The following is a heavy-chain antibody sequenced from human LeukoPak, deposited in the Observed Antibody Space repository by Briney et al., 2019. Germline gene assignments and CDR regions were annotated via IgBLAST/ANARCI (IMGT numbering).Heavy chain of an antibody. J-gene: IGHJ3*02. Sequence: GGSLRLSCAASGFTFSSYWMHWVRQAPGKGLVWVSSISSSSSYIYYADSVKGRFTISRDNAKNTLYLQMNSLRAEDTAVYYCARVQIVVVIASDAFDIWGQGTMVTVSS. CDR2: ISSSSSYI. V-gene: IGHV3-21*01. CDR3: ARVQIVVVIASDAFDI. CDR1: GFTFSSYW. D-gene: IGHD3-22*01.